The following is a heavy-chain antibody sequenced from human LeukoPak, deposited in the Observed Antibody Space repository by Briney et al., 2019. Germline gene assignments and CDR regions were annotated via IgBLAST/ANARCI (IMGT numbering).Heavy chain of an antibody. CDR3: ARHSSGFSWIGY. Sequence: GESLKISCKGSGYSFSNDWISWVRQMPGKGLEWMGRIDPSDSYTNYSPSFQGHVTISADKSISTAYLQWSSLKASDTAVYYCARHSSGFSWIGYWGQGTLVTVSS. CDR1: GYSFSNDW. D-gene: IGHD6-19*01. V-gene: IGHV5-10-1*01. J-gene: IGHJ4*02. CDR2: IDPSDSYT.